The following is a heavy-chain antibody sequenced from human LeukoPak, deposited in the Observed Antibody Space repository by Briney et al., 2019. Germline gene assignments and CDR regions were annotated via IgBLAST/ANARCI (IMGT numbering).Heavy chain of an antibody. CDR1: GFTFSNYW. CDR3: ARQQIYDGSRYRPVDC. J-gene: IGHJ4*02. V-gene: IGHV3-7*01. CDR2: IKQDGSEK. Sequence: GGSLRLSCAASGFTFSNYWMNWVRQTPGKGLEWVANIKQDGSEKYYVDSVEGRFTISRDNAKNSLYLQMNSPRAEDTAVYYCARQQIYDGSRYRPVDCWGQGTLVTISS. D-gene: IGHD3-22*01.